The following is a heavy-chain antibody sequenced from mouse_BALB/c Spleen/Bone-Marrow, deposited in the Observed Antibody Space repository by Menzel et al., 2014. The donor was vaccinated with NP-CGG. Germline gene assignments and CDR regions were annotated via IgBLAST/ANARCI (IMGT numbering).Heavy chain of an antibody. D-gene: IGHD3-1*01. V-gene: IGHV5-12-2*01. CDR1: GFTFSSYT. Sequence: EVQLQESGGGLVQPGGSLKLSCAASGFTFSSYTMSWVRQTPEKRLKWVAYISNGGGSTSYPDTVKGRFTISRDNAKNTLYLQMSSLKSEDTAMYYCSRHVGNPYAMDYWGQGTSVTVSS. CDR3: SRHVGNPYAMDY. CDR2: ISNGGGST. J-gene: IGHJ4*01.